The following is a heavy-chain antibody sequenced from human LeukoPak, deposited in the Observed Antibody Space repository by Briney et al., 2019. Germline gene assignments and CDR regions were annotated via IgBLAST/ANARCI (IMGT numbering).Heavy chain of an antibody. J-gene: IGHJ4*02. Sequence: ASVKVSCKASGHTFTSYDINWVRQATGQGLEWMGWMNPNSGNTGYAQKFQGRVTMTRNTSISTAYMELSSLRSEDTAVYYCARGQGYSGYPSFDYWGQGTLVTVSS. V-gene: IGHV1-8*01. D-gene: IGHD5-12*01. CDR1: GHTFTSYD. CDR3: ARGQGYSGYPSFDY. CDR2: MNPNSGNT.